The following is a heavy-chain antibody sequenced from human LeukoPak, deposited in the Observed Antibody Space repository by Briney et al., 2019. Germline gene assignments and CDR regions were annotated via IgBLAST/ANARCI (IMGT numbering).Heavy chain of an antibody. V-gene: IGHV4-30-4*08. D-gene: IGHD2-2*01. Sequence: SQTLSLICTVSGGSISSGNYSWNWIRQFPGKGLEWIGFISYTGSTHYNPSLKSRVSISQDTSQNQFSLKLSSVTAADTAIYYCARAYPSSSTDWGQGMLVTVSS. CDR1: GGSISSGNYS. CDR2: ISYTGST. J-gene: IGHJ4*02. CDR3: ARAYPSSSTD.